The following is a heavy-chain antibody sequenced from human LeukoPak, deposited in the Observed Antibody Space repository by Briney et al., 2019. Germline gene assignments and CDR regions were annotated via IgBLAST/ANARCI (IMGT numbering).Heavy chain of an antibody. CDR3: ALNRVAHDAFDI. J-gene: IGHJ3*02. CDR1: GGTFSSYA. V-gene: IGHV1-69*04. D-gene: IGHD1-14*01. Sequence: SVKVSCKASGGTFSSYAISWVRQAPGQGLEWMGRIIPIFGIANYAQKLQGRVTITADKSTSTAYVELSSLRSEDTAVYYCALNRVAHDAFDIWGQGTMVTVSS. CDR2: IIPIFGIA.